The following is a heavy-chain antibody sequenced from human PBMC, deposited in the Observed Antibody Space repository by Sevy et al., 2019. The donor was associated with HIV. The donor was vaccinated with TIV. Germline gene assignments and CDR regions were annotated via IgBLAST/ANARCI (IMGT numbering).Heavy chain of an antibody. CDR2: IYYSGST. Sequence: SETLSLTCTVSGGSISSYYWSWIRQPPGKGLEWIGYIYYSGSTNYNPSLKSRVTISVDTSKNQFSLKLSSVTDADTAVYYCARERIIAAAGTTDYYYYGMDVWGQGTTVTVSS. CDR3: ARERIIAAAGTTDYYYYGMDV. J-gene: IGHJ6*02. D-gene: IGHD6-13*01. CDR1: GGSISSYY. V-gene: IGHV4-59*01.